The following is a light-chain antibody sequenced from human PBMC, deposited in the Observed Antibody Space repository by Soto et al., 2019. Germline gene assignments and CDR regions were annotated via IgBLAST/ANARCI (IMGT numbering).Light chain of an antibody. CDR2: ENN. V-gene: IGLV1-40*01. J-gene: IGLJ1*01. CDR1: SSNIGAGYE. CDR3: QSYDSSLSGYV. Sequence: QSVLTQPPSVSXAXXXXXXXSCTGSSSNIGAGYEAHWYQQVPGTAPKLLIYENNNRPSGVPDRFSGSKSGTSASLAITGLQAEDEAEYYCQSYDSSLSGYVFGTGTKVTVL.